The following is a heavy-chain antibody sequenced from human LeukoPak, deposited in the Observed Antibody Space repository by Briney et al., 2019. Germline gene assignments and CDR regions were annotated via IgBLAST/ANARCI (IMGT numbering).Heavy chain of an antibody. Sequence: PGGSLRLSCAASGFTFDDYTMHWVRQAPGKGLEWVSLISWDGGSTYYADSVKGRFTISRDNSKNSLYLQMNSLRTEDTALYYCAKDMASGWQGGGFDYWGQGTLVTVSS. V-gene: IGHV3-43*01. CDR1: GFTFDDYT. J-gene: IGHJ4*02. D-gene: IGHD6-19*01. CDR3: AKDMASGWQGGGFDY. CDR2: ISWDGGST.